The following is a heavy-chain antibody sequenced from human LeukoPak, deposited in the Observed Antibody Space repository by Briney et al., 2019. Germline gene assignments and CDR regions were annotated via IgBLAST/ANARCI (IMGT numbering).Heavy chain of an antibody. CDR3: ARRDYDSSDC. Sequence: ASVKVSCKASGYTFTGYYIHWVRQAPGQGLEWMGWINPNSGGTNYAQKFQDRVTMTRDTSISTAYLELSRLKSDDTAMYFCARRDYDSSDCWGQGTLVTVSS. CDR2: INPNSGGT. V-gene: IGHV1-2*02. CDR1: GYTFTGYY. D-gene: IGHD3-22*01. J-gene: IGHJ4*02.